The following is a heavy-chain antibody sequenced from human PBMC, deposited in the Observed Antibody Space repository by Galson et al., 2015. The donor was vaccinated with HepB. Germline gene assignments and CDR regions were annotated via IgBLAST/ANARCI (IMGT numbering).Heavy chain of an antibody. CDR2: IWYDGSTK. CDR3: TREGGSYDFVFDY. Sequence: SLRLSCAASGFTFSNYGMYWVRQSPGKGLEWVALIWYDGSTKDYTDSVKGRFTVYRDNSKNTVYLQMNSLRLEDTAVYYCTREGGSYDFVFDYWGQGTLVTVSS. CDR1: GFTFSNYG. D-gene: IGHD3-3*01. V-gene: IGHV3-33*08. J-gene: IGHJ4*02.